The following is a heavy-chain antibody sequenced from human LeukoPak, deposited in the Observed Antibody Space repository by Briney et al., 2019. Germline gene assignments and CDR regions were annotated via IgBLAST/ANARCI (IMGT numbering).Heavy chain of an antibody. CDR2: IYYSGST. D-gene: IGHD3-22*01. CDR3: ARGGHTYYDTRGSPPLFDDY. Sequence: PSGTLSLTCTVSGGSISGSSYYWGWIRQPPGKGLEWIGSIYYSGSTYYNPSLKSRVTISVDTSKNQFSLKLSSVTAADTAVYYCARGGHTYYDTRGSPPLFDDYWGQGTLVTVSS. V-gene: IGHV4-39*01. CDR1: GGSISGSSYY. J-gene: IGHJ4*02.